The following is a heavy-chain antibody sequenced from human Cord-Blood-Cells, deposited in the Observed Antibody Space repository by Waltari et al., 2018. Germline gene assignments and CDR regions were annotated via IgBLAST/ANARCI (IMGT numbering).Heavy chain of an antibody. CDR1: GFTFSRYW. V-gene: IGHV3-7*01. CDR2: IKQDGSEK. J-gene: IGHJ3*02. CDR3: ARDRVGADAFDI. D-gene: IGHD1-26*01. Sequence: EVQLVESGGGLVQPGGSLSLSCAASGFTFSRYWMSWVRQAPGKGLEWVANIKQDGSEKYYVDSVKGRFTISRDNANNSLYLQMNSLRAEDTAVYYCARDRVGADAFDIWGQGTMVTVSS.